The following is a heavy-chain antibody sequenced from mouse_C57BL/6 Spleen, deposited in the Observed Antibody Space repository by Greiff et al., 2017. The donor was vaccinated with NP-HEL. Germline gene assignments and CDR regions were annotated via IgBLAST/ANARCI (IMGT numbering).Heavy chain of an antibody. Sequence: EVQLLESGGGLVKPGGSLKLSCAASGFTFSDYGMHWVRQAPEKGLEWVAYISSGSSTIYYADTVKGRFTISRDNAKNTLFLQMTSLRSEDTAMYYCAREGYDVYAMDYWGQGTSVTVSS. CDR1: GFTFSDYG. J-gene: IGHJ4*01. CDR2: ISSGSSTI. V-gene: IGHV5-17*01. CDR3: AREGYDVYAMDY. D-gene: IGHD2-3*01.